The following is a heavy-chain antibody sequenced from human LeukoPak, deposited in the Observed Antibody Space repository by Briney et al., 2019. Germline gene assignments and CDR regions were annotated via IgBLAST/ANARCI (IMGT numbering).Heavy chain of an antibody. D-gene: IGHD4-23*01. J-gene: IGHJ6*03. Sequence: PGGSLRLSCAASGFTVSSNYMSWVRQAPGTGLEWVSVINSGGSTYYADSVKGRFTISRDKSKNTLYLQMNSLRAEDTAVYYCARPVVPDPNSYYYMDVWGKGTTVTVSS. CDR3: ARPVVPDPNSYYYMDV. CDR2: INSGGST. CDR1: GFTVSSNY. V-gene: IGHV3-66*02.